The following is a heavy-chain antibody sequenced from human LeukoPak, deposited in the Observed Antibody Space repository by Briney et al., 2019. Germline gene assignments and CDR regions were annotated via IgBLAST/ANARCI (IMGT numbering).Heavy chain of an antibody. CDR3: TRATAVAFDY. Sequence: PGGSLRLSCAASGFTFSTYWMHWVRQAPGKGPVWVSRINPDGTSTSNADSVKGRFTISRDNAKNTVYLQVNSLRAEDTAVYYCTRATAVAFDYWGQGTLVTV. CDR2: INPDGTST. CDR1: GFTFSTYW. J-gene: IGHJ4*02. V-gene: IGHV3-74*01. D-gene: IGHD6-19*01.